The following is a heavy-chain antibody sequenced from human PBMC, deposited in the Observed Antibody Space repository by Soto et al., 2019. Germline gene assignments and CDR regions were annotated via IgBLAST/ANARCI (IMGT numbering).Heavy chain of an antibody. D-gene: IGHD3-10*01. CDR1: GFRFEQYV. CDR3: LKDAPNGSIDD. V-gene: IGHV3-9*01. CDR2: VSPTGDTV. Sequence: VQVVASGGGLVQPGRSLRLSCAVSGFRFEQYVMHWVRQAPGKGLECVSTVSPTGDTVAYADSVEGRFTVSRDNAKKSLYLQMNSLTGADKAFYYCLKDAPNGSIDDWGQGTLVTVSS. J-gene: IGHJ4*02.